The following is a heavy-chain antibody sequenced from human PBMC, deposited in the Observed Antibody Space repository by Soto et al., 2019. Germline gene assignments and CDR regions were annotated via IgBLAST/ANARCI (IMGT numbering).Heavy chain of an antibody. J-gene: IGHJ4*02. V-gene: IGHV3-53*01. D-gene: IGHD3-22*01. Sequence: GGSLRLSCAASGFTVSSNYMSWVRQAPGKGLEWVSVIYSGGSTYYADSVKGRFTSSRDNSKNTLYLQMNSLRAEDTDVYYCARAPNVDSSVYYYYFDYWGQGTLVTVSS. CDR2: IYSGGST. CDR3: ARAPNVDSSVYYYYFDY. CDR1: GFTVSSNY.